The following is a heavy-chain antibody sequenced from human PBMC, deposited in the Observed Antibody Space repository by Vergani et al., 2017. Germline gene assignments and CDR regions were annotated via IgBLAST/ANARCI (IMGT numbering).Heavy chain of an antibody. D-gene: IGHD6-19*01. V-gene: IGHV1-2*02. CDR2: INPNSGGT. CDR1: GYTFTGYY. CDR3: ARGQWLPTLSFDY. J-gene: IGHJ4*02. Sequence: QVQLVQSGAEVKKPGASVKVSCKASGYTFTGYYMHWVRQAPGQGLEWMGWINPNSGGTNYDQKFQGRVTMTRDTSSSTAYMELSRLRSDDTAVYYCARGQWLPTLSFDYWGQGTLVTVSS.